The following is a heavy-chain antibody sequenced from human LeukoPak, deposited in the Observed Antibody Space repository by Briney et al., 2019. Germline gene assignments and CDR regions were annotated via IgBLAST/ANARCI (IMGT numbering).Heavy chain of an antibody. CDR2: INPNSGGT. Sequence: GASVKVSCKASGYTFTGYYMHWVRQAPGQGLEWMGWINPNSGGTNYAQKLQGRVTMTRDTSISTAYMELRRLRSDDTAVYYCARVTYSSSLFDYWGQGTLVTVSS. CDR1: GYTFTGYY. J-gene: IGHJ4*02. V-gene: IGHV1-2*02. D-gene: IGHD6-13*01. CDR3: ARVTYSSSLFDY.